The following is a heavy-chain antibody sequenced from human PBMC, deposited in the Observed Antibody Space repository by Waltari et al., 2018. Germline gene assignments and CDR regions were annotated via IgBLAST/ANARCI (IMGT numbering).Heavy chain of an antibody. CDR3: GKGAPHASGTYYPDY. J-gene: IGHJ4*01. Sequence: DVLLVESGGALVQLGGTLILSGGASGFPLNNFCAHWARQAPGKGLEWISRVNSDGGGTTYADSVMGRFTISRDNAQNTVLLQMHSLRADDTAVYYCGKGAPHASGTYYPDYWGHGTLVTVSS. CDR1: GFPLNNFC. V-gene: IGHV3-74*03. D-gene: IGHD3-10*01. CDR2: VNSDGGGT.